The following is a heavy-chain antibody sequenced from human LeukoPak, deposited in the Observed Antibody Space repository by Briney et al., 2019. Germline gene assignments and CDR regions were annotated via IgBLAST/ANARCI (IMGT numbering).Heavy chain of an antibody. CDR1: GGSFSSYY. CDR2: IYYSGST. J-gene: IGHJ4*02. Sequence: PSETLSLTCAVYGGSFSSYYWSWIRQPPGKELEWIGYIYYSGSTNYNPSLKSRVTISVDTSKNQFSLKLSSVTAADTAVYYCARVGSSWRYFDYWGQGTLVTVSS. V-gene: IGHV4-59*01. CDR3: ARVGSSWRYFDY. D-gene: IGHD6-13*01.